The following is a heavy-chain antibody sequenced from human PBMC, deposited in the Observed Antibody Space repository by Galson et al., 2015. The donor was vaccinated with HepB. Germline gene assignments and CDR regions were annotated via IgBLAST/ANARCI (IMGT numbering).Heavy chain of an antibody. CDR3: TRAPAVVRGIDY. V-gene: IGHV3-74*01. CDR1: GFTFSSDW. J-gene: IGHJ4*02. Sequence: SLRLSCAASGFTFSSDWMHWVRQAPGKGLVWVSHISSDGSSTSYADSVKGRFAISRDNSKNTLYLQMNSLRAEDTAVYYCTRAPAVVRGIDYWGQGTLVTVSS. D-gene: IGHD3-10*01. CDR2: ISSDGSST.